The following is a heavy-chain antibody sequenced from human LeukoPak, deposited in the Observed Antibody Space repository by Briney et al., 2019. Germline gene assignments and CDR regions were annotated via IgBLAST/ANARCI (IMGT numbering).Heavy chain of an antibody. CDR3: ARDDGSATMGFDS. Sequence: SVKVSCKASGTTFSRSAISWVRQAPGQGLEWMGGVIPILGTTNYAQKFRDRVSTTTDESTSTAYMEVTSLRSVDTAVYYCARDDGSATMGFDSWGQGTLVSVSS. CDR2: VIPILGTT. J-gene: IGHJ4*02. CDR1: GTTFSRSA. V-gene: IGHV1-69*05. D-gene: IGHD1-26*01.